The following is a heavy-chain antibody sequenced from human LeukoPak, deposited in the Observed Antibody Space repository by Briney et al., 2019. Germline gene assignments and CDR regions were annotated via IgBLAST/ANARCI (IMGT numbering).Heavy chain of an antibody. CDR3: ARGTVGALYYFDY. Sequence: SVKVSCKASGGAFSSYAISWVRQAPGQGLEWMGGIIPIFGTANYAQKFQGRVTITTDESTSTAYMELSSLRSEDTAVYYCARGTVGALYYFDYWGQGTLVTVSS. CDR1: GGAFSSYA. CDR2: IIPIFGTA. J-gene: IGHJ4*02. V-gene: IGHV1-69*05. D-gene: IGHD1-26*01.